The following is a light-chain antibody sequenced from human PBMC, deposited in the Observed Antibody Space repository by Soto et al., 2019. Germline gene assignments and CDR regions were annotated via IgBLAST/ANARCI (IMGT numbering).Light chain of an antibody. CDR1: QSVSSSY. V-gene: IGKV3-20*01. J-gene: IGKJ3*01. Sequence: EIVLTQSPGTLSLSPGERATLSCRASQSVSSSYLAWYQQKPGQAPRLLIYGASSRATGIPDRFSGSGSGTDFTLTISRQEPDDFAVYYCQQYGSSPFTFGPGTNVDIK. CDR2: GAS. CDR3: QQYGSSPFT.